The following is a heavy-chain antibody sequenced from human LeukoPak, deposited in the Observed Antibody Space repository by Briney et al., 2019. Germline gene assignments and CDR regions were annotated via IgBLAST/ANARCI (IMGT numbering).Heavy chain of an antibody. CDR2: ISSSSSYI. CDR1: GFTFSSYS. J-gene: IGHJ4*02. CDR3: ARGNSGSYLFDY. Sequence: GGSLRLSCAASGFTFSSYSMNWVRQAPVKGLEWVSSISSSSSYIYYADSVKGRFTISRDNAKNSLYLQMNSLRAEDTAVYYCARGNSGSYLFDYWGQGTLVTVSS. D-gene: IGHD1-26*01. V-gene: IGHV3-21*01.